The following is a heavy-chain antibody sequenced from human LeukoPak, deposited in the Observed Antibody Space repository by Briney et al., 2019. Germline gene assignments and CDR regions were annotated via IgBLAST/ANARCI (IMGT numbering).Heavy chain of an antibody. Sequence: ASVKVSCKVSGYTLTELSMHWVRQAPGKGLEWMEGFDPEDGETIYAQKFQGRVTMTEDTSTDTAYMELSSLRSEDTAVYYCATASSSSPTIDYWGQGTLVTVSS. CDR2: FDPEDGET. J-gene: IGHJ4*02. CDR3: ATASSSSPTIDY. V-gene: IGHV1-24*01. CDR1: GYTLTELS. D-gene: IGHD1-26*01.